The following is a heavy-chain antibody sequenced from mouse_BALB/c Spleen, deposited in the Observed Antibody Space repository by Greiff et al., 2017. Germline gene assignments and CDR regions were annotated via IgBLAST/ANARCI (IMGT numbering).Heavy chain of an antibody. Sequence: EVKLLESGPSLVKPSQTLSLTCSVTGDSITSGYWNWIRKFPGNKLEYMGYISYSGSTYYNPSLKSRISITRDTSKNQYYLQLNSVTTEDTATYYCARYYYGSSPSYFDVWGAGTTVTVSS. CDR2: ISYSGST. D-gene: IGHD1-1*01. J-gene: IGHJ1*01. CDR3: ARYYYGSSPSYFDV. CDR1: GDSITSGY. V-gene: IGHV3-8*02.